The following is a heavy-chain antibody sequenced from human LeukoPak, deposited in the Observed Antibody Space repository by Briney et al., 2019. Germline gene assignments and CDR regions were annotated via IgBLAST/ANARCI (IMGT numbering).Heavy chain of an antibody. V-gene: IGHV3-23*01. CDR1: GFTFSSYA. CDR2: ISGSGGST. CDR3: AKDPNYDFWSGYRWFDP. D-gene: IGHD3-3*01. Sequence: GGSLRLSCAASGFTFSSYAMSWVRQAPGKGLEWVSAISGSGGSTYYADSVKGRFTISRDNSKNTLYLQMNSLRAEDTAVYYCAKDPNYDFWSGYRWFDPWGQGTLVTVSS. J-gene: IGHJ5*02.